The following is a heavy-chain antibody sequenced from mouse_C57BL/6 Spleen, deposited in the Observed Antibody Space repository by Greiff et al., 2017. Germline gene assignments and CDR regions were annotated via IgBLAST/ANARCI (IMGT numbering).Heavy chain of an antibody. CDR1: GYTFTSYW. J-gene: IGHJ2*01. CDR2: IDPSDSYT. CDR3: ARKYYGSSYVDY. V-gene: IGHV1-50*01. Sequence: QVQLQQPGAELVKPGASVKLSCKASGYTFTSYWMQWVKQRPGQGLEWIGEIDPSDSYTNYNQKFKGKATVTVDTSSSTAYMQLSSLTSEDSAVYYCARKYYGSSYVDYWGQGTTLTVSS. D-gene: IGHD1-1*01.